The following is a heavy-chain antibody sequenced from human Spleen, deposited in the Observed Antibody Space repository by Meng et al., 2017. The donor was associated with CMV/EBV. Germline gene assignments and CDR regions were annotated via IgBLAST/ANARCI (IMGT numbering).Heavy chain of an antibody. CDR1: GGSISSSSYY. CDR2: IYYSGST. J-gene: IGHJ5*02. D-gene: IGHD2-2*01. Sequence: SETLSLTCTVSGGSISSSSYYWGWIRQPPGKGLEWIGSIYYSGSTNYNPSLKSRVTISVDTSKNQFSLKLSSVTAADTAVYYCARGRSVVVVPSTMRVHWFDPWGQGVLVTVSS. V-gene: IGHV4-39*07. CDR3: ARGRSVVVVPSTMRVHWFDP.